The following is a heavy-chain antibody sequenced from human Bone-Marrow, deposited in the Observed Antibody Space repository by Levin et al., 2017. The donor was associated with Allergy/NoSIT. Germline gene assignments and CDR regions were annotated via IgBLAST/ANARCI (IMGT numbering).Heavy chain of an antibody. D-gene: IGHD6-19*01. CDR3: ARDPAVAAVSFDI. V-gene: IGHV3-11*06. J-gene: IGHJ3*02. CDR2: IGYNDQYI. Sequence: GGSLRLSCAASGFTFSDYYMNWIRQAPGKGLEWLAYIGYNDQYINYAASVKGRFTVSRDNANNLLFLEMNSLTAEDTAVYYCARDPAVAAVSFDIWGQGTLVTVSS. CDR1: GFTFSDYY.